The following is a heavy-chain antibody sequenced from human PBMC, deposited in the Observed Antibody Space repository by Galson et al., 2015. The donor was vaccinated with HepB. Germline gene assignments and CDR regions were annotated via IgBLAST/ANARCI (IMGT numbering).Heavy chain of an antibody. V-gene: IGHV7-4-1*02. D-gene: IGHD4-23*01. CDR2: INTNTGNP. CDR3: ARDFEPTPREVVTQKVDY. J-gene: IGHJ4*02. CDR1: GYTFTSYA. Sequence: SVKVSCKASGYTFTSYAMNWVRQAPGQGLEWMGWINTNTGNPTYAQGFTGRFVFSLDTSVSTAYLQISSLKAEDTAVYYCARDFEPTPREVVTQKVDYWGQGTLVTVSS.